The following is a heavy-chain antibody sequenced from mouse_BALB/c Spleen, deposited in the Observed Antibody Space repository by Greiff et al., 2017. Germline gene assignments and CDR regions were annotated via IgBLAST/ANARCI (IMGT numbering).Heavy chain of an antibody. V-gene: IGHV5-17*02. Sequence: EVQLVESGGGLVQPGGSRKLSCAASGFTFSSFGMHWVRQAPEKGLEWVAYISSGSSTIYYADTVKGRFTISRDNPKNTLFLQMTSLRSEDTAMYYCARRGGNYVSYAMDYWGQGTSVTVSS. CDR2: ISSGSSTI. CDR1: GFTFSSFG. J-gene: IGHJ4*01. CDR3: ARRGGNYVSYAMDY. D-gene: IGHD2-1*01.